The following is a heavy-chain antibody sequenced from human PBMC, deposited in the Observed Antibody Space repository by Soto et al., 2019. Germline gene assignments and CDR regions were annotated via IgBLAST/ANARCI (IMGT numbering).Heavy chain of an antibody. J-gene: IGHJ4*02. Sequence: QVQLVESGGGVVQPGRSLRLSCVASEFTLSHYALHWVRQAPGKGLGWVAVISYDGSIKYYADSVKGRFTISRDNSKNTLYLQMNSLRPEDTAVYYCAKDRGTSANSRAYFDSWGQGTLVIVSS. CDR2: ISYDGSIK. D-gene: IGHD2-2*01. CDR3: AKDRGTSANSRAYFDS. CDR1: EFTLSHYA. V-gene: IGHV3-30-3*01.